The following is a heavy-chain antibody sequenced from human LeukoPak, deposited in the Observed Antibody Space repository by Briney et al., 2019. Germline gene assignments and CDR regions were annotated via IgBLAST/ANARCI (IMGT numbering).Heavy chain of an antibody. CDR1: GGSISSGDYY. CDR3: ARIPVADPFDY. J-gene: IGHJ4*02. CDR2: MYYSGST. V-gene: IGHV4-30-4*08. Sequence: SETLSLTCTVSGGSISSGDYYWSWIRQPPGKGLEWIGYMYYSGSTYYNPSLKSRVTISVDTSKNQFSLKLSSVTAADTAVYYCARIPVADPFDYWGQGTLVTVSS. D-gene: IGHD6-19*01.